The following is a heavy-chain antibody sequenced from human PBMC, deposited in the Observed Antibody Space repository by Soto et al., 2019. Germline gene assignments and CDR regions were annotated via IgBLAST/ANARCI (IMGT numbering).Heavy chain of an antibody. V-gene: IGHV4-34*01. CDR2: INHSGST. CDR1: GGAFSGYY. Sequence: SDPLSLTCAGYGGAFSGYYWGWIRQPPGKGLEWIGEINHSGSTNYNPSLKSRVTISVDTAKNQFSLKLSSVTAADTAVYYCARFTPSYDFWSGYYGSWFDPWGQGTLVTVSS. CDR3: ARFTPSYDFWSGYYGSWFDP. D-gene: IGHD3-3*01. J-gene: IGHJ5*02.